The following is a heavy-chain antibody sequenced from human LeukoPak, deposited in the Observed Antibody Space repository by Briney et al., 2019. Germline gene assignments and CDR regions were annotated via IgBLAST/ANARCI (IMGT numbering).Heavy chain of an antibody. CDR3: ARHSGTWFEFDP. Sequence: SETLSLTCTVSGGSISSYYWSWIRQPPGKGLEWIGYIHYSGTTNYNPSLKSRVTISVDTSKRQISLKVSSVTAADTAVYYCARHSGTWFEFDPWGQGTLVTVSS. J-gene: IGHJ5*02. V-gene: IGHV4-59*08. D-gene: IGHD6-13*01. CDR2: IHYSGTT. CDR1: GGSISSYY.